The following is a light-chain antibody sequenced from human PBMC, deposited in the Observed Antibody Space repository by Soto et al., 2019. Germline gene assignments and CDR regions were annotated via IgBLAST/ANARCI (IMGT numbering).Light chain of an antibody. V-gene: IGKV1-33*01. CDR1: HYIKKY. J-gene: IGKJ4*01. CDR2: DAS. Sequence: DVQMTQSPSSLSASVGDRVTITCQASHYIKKYLNWYQQKAHKVPKLLIHDASTLATGVPSRFTGSGSGTDFTLTSNSLQPEDVATYYCQQFDDLPLTFGGGTKVDI. CDR3: QQFDDLPLT.